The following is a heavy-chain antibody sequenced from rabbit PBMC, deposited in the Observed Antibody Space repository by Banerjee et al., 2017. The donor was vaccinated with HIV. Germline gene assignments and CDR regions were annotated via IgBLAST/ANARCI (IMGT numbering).Heavy chain of an antibody. D-gene: IGHD4-1*01. V-gene: IGHV1S45*01. Sequence: QEQLEESGGDLVKPEGSLTLTCTASGFDFSSYWMTWVRQAPGKGLEWIGAIYAGRGTTYYASWVNGRFTISSHNAQNTVSLQMNSLTAADTATYFCARDLAGVIGWNFNLWGPGTLVTVS. CDR3: ARDLAGVIGWNFNL. CDR1: GFDFSSYW. J-gene: IGHJ4*01. CDR2: IYAGRGTT.